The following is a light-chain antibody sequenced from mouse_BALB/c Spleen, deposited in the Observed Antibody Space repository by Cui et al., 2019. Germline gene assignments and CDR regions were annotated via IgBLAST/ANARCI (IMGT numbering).Light chain of an antibody. CDR1: SSVRSSY. CDR2: SIS. Sequence: QIVLTQSPAIMSASPGERVTMTCSASSSVRSSYLYWYQQKSGSSPKLWIYSISNLASGVPARFSGSGSGTSYSLTINSMEAEDAATYYCQQWSSNPRLTFGAGTKLELK. CDR3: QQWSSNPRLT. V-gene: IGKV4-79*01. J-gene: IGKJ5*01.